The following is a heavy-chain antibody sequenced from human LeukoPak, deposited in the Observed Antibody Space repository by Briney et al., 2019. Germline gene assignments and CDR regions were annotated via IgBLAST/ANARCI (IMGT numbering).Heavy chain of an antibody. CDR1: GFTFRSYW. CDR2: INRDGSST. CDR3: TTNPYSSSWLAGAFAI. D-gene: IGHD6-13*01. Sequence: GGSLRLSCAASGFTFRSYWMHWVRQAPGKGLVWVSRINRDGSSTNYADSVKGRFTISRDDSKNTLYLQMNSLKTEDTAVYYCTTNPYSSSWLAGAFAIWGQGTMVTVSS. V-gene: IGHV3-74*01. J-gene: IGHJ3*02.